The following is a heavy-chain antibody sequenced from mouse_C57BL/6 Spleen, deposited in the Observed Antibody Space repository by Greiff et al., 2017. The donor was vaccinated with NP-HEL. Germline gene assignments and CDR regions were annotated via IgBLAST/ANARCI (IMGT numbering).Heavy chain of an antibody. V-gene: IGHV2-9*01. J-gene: IGHJ4*01. CDR2: IWGGGST. CDR1: GFSLTSYG. D-gene: IGHD2-4*01. CDR3: AKHVGYDYDGLLDY. Sequence: VQLVESGPGLVAPSQSLSITCTVSGFSLTSYGVDWVRQPPGKGLEWLGVIWGGGSTNYNSALMSRLSISTDNSKSQVFLKMNSLKTDATALYYCAKHVGYDYDGLLDYWGQGTSVTVSS.